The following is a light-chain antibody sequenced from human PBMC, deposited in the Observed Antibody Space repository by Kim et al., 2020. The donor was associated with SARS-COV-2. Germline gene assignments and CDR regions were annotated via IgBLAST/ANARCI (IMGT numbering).Light chain of an antibody. V-gene: IGKV3-11*01. Sequence: SRGERATPSGGASRGVSSYLAWYQQKPGQAPRLLIYGASSRATGIPDRFSGSGSGTDFTLTISSLEPEDFAVYYCQQHSNWPPITFGQGTRVEIK. J-gene: IGKJ5*01. CDR3: QQHSNWPPIT. CDR1: RGVSSY. CDR2: GAS.